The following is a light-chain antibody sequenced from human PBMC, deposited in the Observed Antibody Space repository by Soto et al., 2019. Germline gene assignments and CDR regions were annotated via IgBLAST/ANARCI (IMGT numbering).Light chain of an antibody. Sequence: QSALTQPASVSGSPGQSITISCTGSSSDIGAFNYVAWYQQHPGKAPKLIIHGVTNRPSGVSSRFSGSKSDYTASLTISRLQAEDEAHYYCSSYTTAYTQVFGGGTKVTVL. CDR3: SSYTTAYTQV. V-gene: IGLV2-14*01. J-gene: IGLJ3*02. CDR1: SSDIGAFNY. CDR2: GVT.